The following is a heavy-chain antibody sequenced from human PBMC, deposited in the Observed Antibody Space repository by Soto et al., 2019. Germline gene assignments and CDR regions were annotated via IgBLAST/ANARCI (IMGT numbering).Heavy chain of an antibody. Sequence: SETLSLTCTVSGGSISSYYWSWIRQPPGKGLEWIGYIYYSGSTNYNPSLKSRVTISVDTSKNQFSLKLSSVTAADTAVYYCARLQFDLNWFDPWGQGTLVTVSS. CDR3: ARLQFDLNWFDP. V-gene: IGHV4-59*08. J-gene: IGHJ5*02. D-gene: IGHD3-10*01. CDR2: IYYSGST. CDR1: GGSISSYY.